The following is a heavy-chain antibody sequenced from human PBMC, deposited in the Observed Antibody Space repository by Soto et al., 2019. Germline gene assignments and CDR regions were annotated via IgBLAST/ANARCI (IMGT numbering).Heavy chain of an antibody. CDR2: IYHSGST. J-gene: IGHJ5*02. D-gene: IGHD6-25*01. CDR3: AREAAGILNWFDP. Sequence: QVQLQESGPGLVKPSQTLSLTCTVSGGSISSGGYYWSWIRQHPGKGLEWIGYIYHSGSTYYYPSLRSRVTISVDTSKNQFSLKVSSVTAADTAVYYCAREAAGILNWFDPWGQGTLVTVSS. V-gene: IGHV4-31*03. CDR1: GGSISSGGYY.